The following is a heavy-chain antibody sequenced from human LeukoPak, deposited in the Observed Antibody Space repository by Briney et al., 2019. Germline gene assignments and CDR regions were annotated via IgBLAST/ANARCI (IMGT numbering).Heavy chain of an antibody. V-gene: IGHV3-30*01. J-gene: IGHJ4*02. D-gene: IGHD1-7*01. Sequence: GGSLRLSCAASGFTFSSYAMHWVRQAPGKGLEWVAVISYDGSNKYYADSVKGRFTISRDNSKNTLYLQMNSLRAEDTAVYYCASGGSNWNYVRFHYWGQGTPVTVSS. CDR1: GFTFSSYA. CDR2: ISYDGSNK. CDR3: ASGGSNWNYVRFHY.